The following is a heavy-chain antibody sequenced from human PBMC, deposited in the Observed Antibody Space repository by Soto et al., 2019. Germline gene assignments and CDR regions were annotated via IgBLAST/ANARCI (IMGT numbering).Heavy chain of an antibody. Sequence: EVQLLESGGGLVQPGGSLRLSCAASGFTFGSYAMSWVRQAPGKGLAWVSSIKTSGGSAYYADSVKGRFTISRDDSKDTLYLQMNSLRAEDTAVYYCARYSYKNIWYFDLWGRGTILTVSS. CDR2: IKTSGGSA. CDR1: GFTFGSYA. D-gene: IGHD3-10*01. V-gene: IGHV3-23*01. J-gene: IGHJ2*01. CDR3: ARYSYKNIWYFDL.